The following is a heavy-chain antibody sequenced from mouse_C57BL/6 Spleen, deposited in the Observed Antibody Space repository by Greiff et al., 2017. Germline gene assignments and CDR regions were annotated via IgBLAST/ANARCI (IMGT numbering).Heavy chain of an antibody. CDR2: ISYDGSN. CDR3: ATTVVGAMDY. V-gene: IGHV3-6*01. CDR1: GYSITSGYY. J-gene: IGHJ4*01. D-gene: IGHD1-1*01. Sequence: EVKLVESGPGLVKPSQSLSLTCSVTGYSITSGYYWNWIRQFPGNKLEWMGYISYDGSNNYNPSLKNRISITLDTSKNQFFLKLNSVTTEDTATYYCATTVVGAMDYWGQGTSVTVSS.